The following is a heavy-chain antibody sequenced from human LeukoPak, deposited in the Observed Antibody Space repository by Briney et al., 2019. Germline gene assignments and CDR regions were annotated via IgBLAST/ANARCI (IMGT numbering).Heavy chain of an antibody. CDR1: EYSFTSYW. CDR2: IYPGDSDT. D-gene: IGHD4-17*01. V-gene: IGHV5-51*01. J-gene: IGHJ4*02. Sequence: GESLKISCKGSEYSFTSYWIGWVRQMPGKGLEWMGIIYPGDSDTRYSPSFHGQVAISADKSISTAYLQWSSLKASDTAMYYCARAFDYGDYGLDYWGQGTLVTVSS. CDR3: ARAFDYGDYGLDY.